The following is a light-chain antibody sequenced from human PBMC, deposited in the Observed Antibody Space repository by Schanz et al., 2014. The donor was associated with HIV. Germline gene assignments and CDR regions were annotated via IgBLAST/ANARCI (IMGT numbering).Light chain of an antibody. CDR3: QQYYTLSRT. J-gene: IGKJ1*01. CDR2: GAS. CDR1: QYVSSN. V-gene: IGKV3-15*01. Sequence: EIVLTQSPGTLSLSPGERATLACGASQYVSSNFLAWYQARPGLAPRLLIYGASTRATGIPPRFSGTGSGTEFTLTISSLQSDDFATYYCQQYYTLSRTFGPGTKV.